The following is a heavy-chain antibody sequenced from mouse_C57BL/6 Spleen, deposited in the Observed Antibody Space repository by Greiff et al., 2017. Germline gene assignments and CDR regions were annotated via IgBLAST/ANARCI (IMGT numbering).Heavy chain of an antibody. J-gene: IGHJ3*01. D-gene: IGHD1-1*01. Sequence: VQLQQPGAELVKPGASVKMSCKASGYTFTSYWITWVKQRPGQGLEWLGDIYPGSGSTNYNEKFKSKATLTVDTSSITAYMQLSSRTSEDSAVYYCAREGNYYGSSSWFAYWGQGTLVTVSA. CDR3: AREGNYYGSSSWFAY. CDR1: GYTFTSYW. V-gene: IGHV1-55*01. CDR2: IYPGSGST.